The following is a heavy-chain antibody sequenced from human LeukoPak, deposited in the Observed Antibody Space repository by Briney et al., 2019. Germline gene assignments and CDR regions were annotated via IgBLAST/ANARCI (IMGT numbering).Heavy chain of an antibody. V-gene: IGHV3-30*03. Sequence: PGRSLRLSCAASGFTFSSYDMHWLRQAPGKGLEGVAFISCDGSNKYYADSVKGRFTISRDNYKNTLYLQMNSLRAEDTAVYYCATDFASTAGYWGQGTLVTVSS. CDR1: GFTFSSYD. CDR3: ATDFASTAGY. J-gene: IGHJ4*02. D-gene: IGHD4-11*01. CDR2: ISCDGSNK.